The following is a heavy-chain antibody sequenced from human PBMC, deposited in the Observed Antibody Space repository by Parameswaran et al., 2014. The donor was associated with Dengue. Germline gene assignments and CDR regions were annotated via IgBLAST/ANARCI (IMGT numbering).Heavy chain of an antibody. J-gene: IGHJ3*02. CDR3: ARDPGFGELEDAFDI. CDR2: IYYSGST. Sequence: PGKGLEWIGYIYYSGSTYYNPSLKSRVTISVDTSKNQFSLKLSSVTAADTAVYYCARDPGFGELEDAFDIWGQGTMVTVSS. D-gene: IGHD3-10*01. V-gene: IGHV4-31*02.